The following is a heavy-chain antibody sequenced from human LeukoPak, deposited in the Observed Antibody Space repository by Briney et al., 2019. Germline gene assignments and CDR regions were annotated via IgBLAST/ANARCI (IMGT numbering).Heavy chain of an antibody. CDR3: ARDRNYYGMDV. CDR1: GVSISSGGYY. CDR2: IYYSGST. V-gene: IGHV4-31*03. J-gene: IGHJ6*02. Sequence: SQTLSLTCTVSGVSISSGGYYWSWIRQYPGKGLEWIGYIYYSGSTYYSPSLKSRVTISVDTSKNQFSLELSSVTAADTAVYYCARDRNYYGMDVWGQGTTVTVSS.